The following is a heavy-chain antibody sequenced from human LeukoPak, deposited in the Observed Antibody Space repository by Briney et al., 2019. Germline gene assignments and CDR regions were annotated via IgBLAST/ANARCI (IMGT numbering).Heavy chain of an antibody. CDR1: GFTFSSYA. CDR2: ISGSGGST. Sequence: GGSLRLSCAASGFTFSSYAMSWVRQAPGKGLEWVSAISGSGGSTYYADSVKGRFTISRDNSKNTLYLQVNSLRAEDTAVYYCAKDAPVNIVVVPAANSWGQGTLATVSS. D-gene: IGHD2-2*01. J-gene: IGHJ4*02. V-gene: IGHV3-23*01. CDR3: AKDAPVNIVVVPAANS.